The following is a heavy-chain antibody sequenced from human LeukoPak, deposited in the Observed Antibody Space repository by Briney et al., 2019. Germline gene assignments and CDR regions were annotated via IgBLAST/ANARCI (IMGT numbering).Heavy chain of an antibody. Sequence: SQTLSLTCTVSGGSISSGSYYWSWIRQPPGKGLEWIGRIHSTGTTNYNPSLTGRVTASLNTSNNQFSLRRSSVTAAATAFYYCARVLITYPHNLFDPWRQGTLVTVS. J-gene: IGHJ5*02. D-gene: IGHD1-14*01. CDR3: ARVLITYPHNLFDP. CDR2: IHSTGTT. CDR1: GGSISSGSYY. V-gene: IGHV4-61*02.